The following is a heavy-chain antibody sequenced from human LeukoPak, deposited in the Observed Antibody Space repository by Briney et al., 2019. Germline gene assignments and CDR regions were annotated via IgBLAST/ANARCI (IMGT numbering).Heavy chain of an antibody. CDR2: IYYSGST. D-gene: IGHD3-22*01. J-gene: IGHJ4*02. CDR1: GGSISSYY. CDR3: ARGRITMIFDY. V-gene: IGHV4-59*01. Sequence: SETLSLTCTVSGGSISSYYWSWIRQPPGKGLEWIGYIYYSGSTNYNPSLKSRVTISVDTSKNQLSLKLSSVTAADTAVYYCARGRITMIFDYWGQGTLVTVSS.